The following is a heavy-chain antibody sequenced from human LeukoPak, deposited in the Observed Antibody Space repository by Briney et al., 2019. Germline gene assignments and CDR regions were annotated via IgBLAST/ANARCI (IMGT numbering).Heavy chain of an antibody. CDR1: GFTFSSYS. CDR2: ISSSNSYI. V-gene: IGHV3-21*01. Sequence: GGSLRLSCAASGFTFSSYSMNWVRQAPGKGLEWVSSISSSNSYIYYADSVKGRFTISRDNAKNSLYLQMNSLRAEDTAVYYCAGEWELDVFDYWGQGTLVTVSS. D-gene: IGHD1-26*01. CDR3: AGEWELDVFDY. J-gene: IGHJ4*02.